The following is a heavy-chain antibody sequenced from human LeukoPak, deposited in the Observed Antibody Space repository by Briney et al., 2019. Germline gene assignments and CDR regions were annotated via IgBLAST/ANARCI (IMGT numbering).Heavy chain of an antibody. CDR3: ARDVTAMNTLDY. CDR1: GGSVSSSNYY. CDR2: IYYSGST. J-gene: IGHJ4*02. V-gene: IGHV4-61*01. D-gene: IGHD5-18*01. Sequence: SETLSLTCTVSGGSVSSSNYYWSWIRQPPGKGLEWIGYIYYSGSTNYNPSLKSRITISADTSKNQFSLKLSSVTAADTAVYYCARDVTAMNTLDYWGQGTLVTVSS.